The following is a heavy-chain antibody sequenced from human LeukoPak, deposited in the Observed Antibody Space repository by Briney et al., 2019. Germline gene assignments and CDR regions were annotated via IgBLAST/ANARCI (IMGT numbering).Heavy chain of an antibody. Sequence: ASVKVSCKASGGTFSSYAISWVRQAPRQGLEWMGRIIPIFGTANYAQKFQGRVTITTDESTSTAYMELSSLRSEDTAVYYCARGWYLDTAMARGYWGQGTLVTVSS. D-gene: IGHD5-18*01. CDR2: IIPIFGTA. V-gene: IGHV1-69*05. CDR3: ARGWYLDTAMARGY. J-gene: IGHJ4*02. CDR1: GGTFSSYA.